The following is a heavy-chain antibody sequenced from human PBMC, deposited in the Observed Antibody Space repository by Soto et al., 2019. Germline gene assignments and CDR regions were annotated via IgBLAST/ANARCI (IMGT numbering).Heavy chain of an antibody. CDR3: ARVRRVFGGVIVVYYFDY. CDR1: GGSISSGDYY. V-gene: IGHV4-30-4*01. CDR2: IYYSGST. D-gene: IGHD3-16*02. Sequence: QVQLQESGPGLVKPSQTLSLTCTVSGGSISSGDYYWSWIRQPPGKGLEWIGYIYYSGSTYYNPSLKSLVTISVDTSKNQFSLKLSAVTAADTAVYYCARVRRVFGGVIVVYYFDYWGQGTLVTVSS. J-gene: IGHJ4*02.